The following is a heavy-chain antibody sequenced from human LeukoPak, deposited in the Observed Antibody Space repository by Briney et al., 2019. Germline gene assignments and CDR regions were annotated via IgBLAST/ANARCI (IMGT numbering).Heavy chain of an antibody. Sequence: GGSLRLSCAASGFTFSSYSMNWVRQAPGKGLEWVSSISSSSSYIYYADSVKGRSTISRDSAKNSLYLQMNSLRAEDTAVYYCASSAGSGVERDYWGQGTLVTVSS. V-gene: IGHV3-21*01. CDR2: ISSSSSYI. D-gene: IGHD6-13*01. J-gene: IGHJ4*02. CDR3: ASSAGSGVERDY. CDR1: GFTFSSYS.